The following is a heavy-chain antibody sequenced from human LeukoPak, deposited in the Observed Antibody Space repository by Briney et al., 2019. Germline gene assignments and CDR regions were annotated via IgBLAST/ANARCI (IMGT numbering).Heavy chain of an antibody. CDR2: ISAYNDNT. J-gene: IGHJ4*02. V-gene: IGHV1-18*01. Sequence: ASVKVSCKASGYTFTSYGISWVRQAPGQGLEWMGWISAYNDNTNYAQKLQGRVTMTTDTSTSTAYIELRSLTSDDTAVYYCARSYYDFWSGYYTEREARRFDYWGQGTLVTVSS. CDR1: GYTFTSYG. D-gene: IGHD3-3*01. CDR3: ARSYYDFWSGYYTEREARRFDY.